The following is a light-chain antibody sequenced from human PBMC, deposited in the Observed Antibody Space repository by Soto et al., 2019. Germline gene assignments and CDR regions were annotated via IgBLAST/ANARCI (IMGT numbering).Light chain of an antibody. V-gene: IGKV3-11*01. J-gene: IGKJ5*01. CDR3: QQRADWPIT. CDR1: QSVSSSY. Sequence: GTLSLSPGERATLSCRASQSVSSSYLAWYQQKAGQTPRLLIYDASNRATGIPARFSGSGSGADFTLTISSLEPEDFAVYYCQQRADWPITFGQGTRLEIK. CDR2: DAS.